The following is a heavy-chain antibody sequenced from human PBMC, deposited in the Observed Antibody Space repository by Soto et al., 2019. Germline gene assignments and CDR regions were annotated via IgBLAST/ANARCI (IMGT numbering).Heavy chain of an antibody. CDR1: GGSINNYF. V-gene: IGHV4-59*01. Sequence: SETLSLTCTVSGGSINNYFWSWIRQPPGKGLEWIGYMYYTGSTNYNPSLKSRVTISLDTSKNNFSLKLSAVTAADTAVYYCARVGFDTTLVSGLGPGQFDYWGQGVPVTVSS. CDR3: ARVGFDTTLVSGLGPGQFDY. J-gene: IGHJ4*02. D-gene: IGHD5-18*01. CDR2: MYYTGST.